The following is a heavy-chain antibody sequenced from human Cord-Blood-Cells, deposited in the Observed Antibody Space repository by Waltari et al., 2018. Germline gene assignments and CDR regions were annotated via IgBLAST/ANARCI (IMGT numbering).Heavy chain of an antibody. J-gene: IGHJ4*02. V-gene: IGHV4-31*03. Sequence: QVQLQESGPGLVKASQPLSLTCTVSGGSISSGGYYWSSIRQHPGKGLEWIGYIYYYGGTYYNPALKSRVTISVDTSKNQFSLKLSSVTAADTAVYYCARGPANWGYFDYWGQGTLVTVSS. CDR3: ARGPANWGYFDY. D-gene: IGHD7-27*01. CDR2: IYYYGGT. CDR1: GGSISSGGYY.